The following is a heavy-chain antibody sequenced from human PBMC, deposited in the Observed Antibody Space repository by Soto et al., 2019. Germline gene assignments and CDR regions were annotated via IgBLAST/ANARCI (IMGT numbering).Heavy chain of an antibody. J-gene: IGHJ3*02. CDR1: GFTFSDYY. CDR2: ISSSGSTI. Sequence: PGGSLRLSCAASGFTFSDYYMSWIRQAPGKGLEWVSYISSSGSTIYYADSVKGRFTISRDNAKNSLYLQMNSLRAEDTAVYYCARNDVSSSHDAFDIWGQGTMVTVPS. CDR3: ARNDVSSSHDAFDI. D-gene: IGHD6-13*01. V-gene: IGHV3-11*01.